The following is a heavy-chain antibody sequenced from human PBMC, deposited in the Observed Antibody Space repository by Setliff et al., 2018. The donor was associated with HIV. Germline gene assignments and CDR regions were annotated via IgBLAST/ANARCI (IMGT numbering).Heavy chain of an antibody. CDR1: GGSISNYY. Sequence: PSETLSLTCTVSGGSISNYYWSWIRQPPGKGLEWIGYIYYTGSANYDPSLKSRVTISLDTSKDQFSLKLSSVTAADTAVYFCARGPIRYSSGVRWFLGVESWYSGIDYWGQGTRVTVSS. CDR2: IYYTGSA. D-gene: IGHD2-15*01. J-gene: IGHJ4*02. V-gene: IGHV4-59*01. CDR3: ARGPIRYSSGVRWFLGVESWYSGIDY.